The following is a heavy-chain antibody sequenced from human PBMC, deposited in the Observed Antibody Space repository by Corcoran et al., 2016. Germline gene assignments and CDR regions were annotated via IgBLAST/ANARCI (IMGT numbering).Heavy chain of an antibody. V-gene: IGHV3-53*01. CDR3: ARASLGSYSVCGGVITD. J-gene: IGHJ4*02. CDR1: GFTVSSNY. CDR2: LYSGGST. Sequence: EVQLVESGGGLIQPGGSLRLSCAASGFTVSSNYMSWVRQAPGKGLEWVSVLYSGGSTYYADAVKGRVTISRDNSKHTLYLQMNSLRAEDTAVYYGARASLGSYSVCGGVITDWGQGTLFTVSS. D-gene: IGHD3-3*01.